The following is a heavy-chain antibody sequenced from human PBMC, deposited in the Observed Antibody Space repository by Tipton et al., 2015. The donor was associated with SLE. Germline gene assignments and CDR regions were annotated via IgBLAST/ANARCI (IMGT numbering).Heavy chain of an antibody. CDR2: ISYSGST. Sequence: TLSLTCTVSGDSISSSSYYWGWIRQPPGKGLEWIGSISYSGSTYFNPSLKSRVTISVDTSKNQFSLKLASVTATDTAVYYCARHEFWGGALNFDNWGQGALATVSS. D-gene: IGHD3-3*01. J-gene: IGHJ4*02. V-gene: IGHV4-39*01. CDR1: GDSISSSSYY. CDR3: ARHEFWGGALNFDN.